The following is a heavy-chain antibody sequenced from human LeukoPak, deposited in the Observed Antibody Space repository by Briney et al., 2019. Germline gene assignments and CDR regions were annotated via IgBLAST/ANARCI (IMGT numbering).Heavy chain of an antibody. Sequence: SETLSLTCIVSGGSISSYYWSWIRQPPGKGLESIGYIYYSGSTNYNPSLKSRVTISVDTSKNQFSLKLSSVTAADTAVYYCARGNYDFWSGYPYFDYWGQGTLVTVSS. CDR1: GGSISSYY. CDR3: ARGNYDFWSGYPYFDY. CDR2: IYYSGST. J-gene: IGHJ4*02. V-gene: IGHV4-59*01. D-gene: IGHD3-3*01.